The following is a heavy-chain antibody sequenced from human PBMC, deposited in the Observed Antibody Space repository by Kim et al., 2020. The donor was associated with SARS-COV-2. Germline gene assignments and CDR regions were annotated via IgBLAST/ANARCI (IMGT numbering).Heavy chain of an antibody. J-gene: IGHJ4*02. CDR3: ARVNYRITMVRGVIPPYFDY. Sequence: SETLSLTCTVSGGSISSYYWSWIRQPPGKGLEWIGYIYYSGSTNYNPSLKSRVTISVDTSKNQFSLKLSSVTAADTAVYYCARVNYRITMVRGVIPPYFDYWGQGTLVTVSS. D-gene: IGHD3-10*01. V-gene: IGHV4-59*01. CDR1: GGSISSYY. CDR2: IYYSGST.